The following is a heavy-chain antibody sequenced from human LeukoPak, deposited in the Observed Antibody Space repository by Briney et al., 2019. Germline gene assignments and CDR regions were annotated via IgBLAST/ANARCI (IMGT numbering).Heavy chain of an antibody. CDR2: IKQDGREK. Sequence: PGGSLRLSCAASGFTFRNYWMTWVRQAPGKGLEWVANIKQDGREKYHLDSVQGRFPISRDNARNSLYLQMNTPRAADTAVYYCARGTIVGAVDYWGQGTLVTVSS. J-gene: IGHJ4*02. CDR1: GFTFRNYW. V-gene: IGHV3-7*05. D-gene: IGHD1-26*01. CDR3: ARGTIVGAVDY.